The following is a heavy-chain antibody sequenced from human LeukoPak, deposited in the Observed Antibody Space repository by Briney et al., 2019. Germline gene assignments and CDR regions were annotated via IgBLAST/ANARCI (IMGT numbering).Heavy chain of an antibody. V-gene: IGHV1-46*01. Sequence: VASVKVSCKASGYTFTGYYMHWVRQAPGQGLEWMGIINPSGGSTSYAQKFQGRVTMTRDTSTSTVYMELSSLRSEDTAVYYCARAGGTVATIRDAAFDIWGQGTMVTVSS. CDR1: GYTFTGYY. D-gene: IGHD4-23*01. CDR2: INPSGGST. J-gene: IGHJ3*02. CDR3: ARAGGTVATIRDAAFDI.